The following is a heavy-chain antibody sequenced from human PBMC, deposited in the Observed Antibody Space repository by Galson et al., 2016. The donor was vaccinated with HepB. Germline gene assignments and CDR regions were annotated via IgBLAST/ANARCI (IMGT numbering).Heavy chain of an antibody. V-gene: IGHV3-30*14. D-gene: IGHD6-19*01. CDR3: ARDSGFHEHGGFDN. CDR1: GFNLGSYI. J-gene: IGHJ4*02. Sequence: SLRLSCAASGFNLGSYIMYWVRQAPGKGPEWVALISYDGSTTDYTDSAKDRFTISRDNSRNTLHLQMTSLRTDDTAIYYCARDSGFHEHGGFDNWGQGTLVTVSS. CDR2: ISYDGSTT.